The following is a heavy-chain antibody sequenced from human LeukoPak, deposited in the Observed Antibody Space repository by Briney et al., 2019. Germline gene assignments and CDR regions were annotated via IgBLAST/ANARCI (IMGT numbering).Heavy chain of an antibody. V-gene: IGHV4-34*01. CDR3: ARGNPTITMAWGNAFDI. Sequence: PSETLSLTCAVSGVSFNFYSWTWIRQSPGKGLEWTGETNPSGDTNYSPSLKSRASISVDTSKNQFSLNVRSVTVADTAVYFCARGNPTITMAWGNAFDIWGRGTMVTVSS. CDR2: TNPSGDT. D-gene: IGHD3-10*01. J-gene: IGHJ3*02. CDR1: GVSFNFYS.